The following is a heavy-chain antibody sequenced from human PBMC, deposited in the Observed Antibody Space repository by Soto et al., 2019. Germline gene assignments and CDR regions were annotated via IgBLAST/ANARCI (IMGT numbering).Heavy chain of an antibody. Sequence: QLLDSGGGLVQPGGSLRVSCAASGFTLSTHDMSWVRQAPGKGLEWVSTMSTSGGTYYAHSVKGRFTISRDNSKPTLYLQMNSLRAEDTAVYYCAKGLDTGWYFFAHWGQVTMVTVSS. V-gene: IGHV3-23*01. J-gene: IGHJ4*02. CDR2: MSTSGGT. CDR1: GFTLSTHD. CDR3: AKGLDTGWYFFAH. D-gene: IGHD6-19*01.